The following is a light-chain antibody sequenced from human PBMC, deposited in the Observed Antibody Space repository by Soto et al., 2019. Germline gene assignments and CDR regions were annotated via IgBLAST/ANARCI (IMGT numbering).Light chain of an antibody. CDR2: FAS. V-gene: IGKV1-9*01. Sequence: IQLTQSPSSLSASAGDRVTITCRASQDISSYLAWYQQKTGKAPKLLIYFASTLQSGVPSRVGGSGSGTDFTLTISSLQPEDSATYYCQQLNSHPYTFGQGTKLEI. CDR1: QDISSY. CDR3: QQLNSHPYT. J-gene: IGKJ2*01.